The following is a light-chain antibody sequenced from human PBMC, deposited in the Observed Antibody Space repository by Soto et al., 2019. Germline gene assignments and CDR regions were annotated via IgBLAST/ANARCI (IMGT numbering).Light chain of an antibody. CDR1: QRVSSNY. CDR2: GAS. J-gene: IGKJ1*01. CDR3: QQYSDSPPT. Sequence: VLTQSPGTLSLSPGERATRSCRASQRVSSNYLAWYQQKPGQAPRLLISGASSRAAGIPDRFSGSGSETDFTPTISRLEPDDFAMYHCQQYSDSPPTFGQGTKVDIK. V-gene: IGKV3-20*01.